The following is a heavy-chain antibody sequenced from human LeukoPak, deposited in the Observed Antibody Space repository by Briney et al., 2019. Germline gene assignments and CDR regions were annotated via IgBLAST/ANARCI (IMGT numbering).Heavy chain of an antibody. D-gene: IGHD6-6*01. CDR3: ARVSIAARYYYYYYMDV. CDR1: GFTFSSYG. Sequence: GGSLRLSCAASGFTFSSYGMSWVRQAPGEGLEWVSAISDSGGSTYYTDSVKGRFTISRDNSKNTLYLQMNSLRAEDTAVYYCARVSIAARYYYYYYMDVWGKGTTVTVSS. J-gene: IGHJ6*03. V-gene: IGHV3-23*01. CDR2: ISDSGGST.